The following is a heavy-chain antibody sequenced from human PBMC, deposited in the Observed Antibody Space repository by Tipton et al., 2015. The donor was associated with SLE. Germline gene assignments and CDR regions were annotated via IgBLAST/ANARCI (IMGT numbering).Heavy chain of an antibody. CDR1: GGSISSYY. J-gene: IGHJ4*02. Sequence: TLSLTCTVSGGSISSYYWSWIRQPPGKGLEWIGYIYYSGSTNYNPSLKSRVTISVDTSKNQFYLKLSSVTAAATAVYYCARDSLYKTSSSRFSFDYWGRGTLVTVSS. D-gene: IGHD6-13*01. CDR3: ARDSLYKTSSSRFSFDY. CDR2: IYYSGST. V-gene: IGHV4-59*01.